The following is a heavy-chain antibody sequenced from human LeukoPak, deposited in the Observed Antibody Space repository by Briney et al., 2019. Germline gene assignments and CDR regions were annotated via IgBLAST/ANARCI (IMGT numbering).Heavy chain of an antibody. V-gene: IGHV1-69*04. D-gene: IGHD2-2*01. Sequence: GASVKVSCKASGGTFSSYAISWVRQAPGQGLEWMGRIIPILGIANYAQKFQGRVTITADKSTSTAYMELGSLRSEDTAVYYCARWGIVVVPALGMDVWGQGTTVTVSS. CDR3: ARWGIVVVPALGMDV. CDR1: GGTFSSYA. J-gene: IGHJ6*02. CDR2: IIPILGIA.